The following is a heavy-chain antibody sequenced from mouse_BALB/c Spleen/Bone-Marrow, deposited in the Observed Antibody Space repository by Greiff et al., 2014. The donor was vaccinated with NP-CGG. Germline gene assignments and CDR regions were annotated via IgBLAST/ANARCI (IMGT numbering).Heavy chain of an antibody. Sequence: VQLQQSGPDLVKPGASVKMSCKASGYTFTDYYMKWVKQSHGKRLEWIGDINPNNGNTFYNQKFKGKASLTVDKSSSTAYMELRSLTSEDTAVYYCARTGYYTLFAYWGQGTLVTVSA. V-gene: IGHV1-18*01. CDR3: ARTGYYTLFAY. CDR1: GYTFTDYY. CDR2: INPNNGNT. J-gene: IGHJ3*01. D-gene: IGHD2-3*01.